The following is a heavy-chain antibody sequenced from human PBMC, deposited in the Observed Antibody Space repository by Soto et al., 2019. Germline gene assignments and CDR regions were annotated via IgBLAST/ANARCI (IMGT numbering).Heavy chain of an antibody. J-gene: IGHJ4*02. CDR3: ATLPKYDILSGFFPC. CDR2: IYSDGST. D-gene: IGHD3-9*01. V-gene: IGHV3-66*01. CDR1: GFTVNSNY. Sequence: EVRLVESGGGLVQPGGSLRLSCAASGFTVNSNYMSWVRQAPGKGLEWVSVIYSDGSTYYADSVKGRFIISRDNSNTTLYFQLNSLRAEATAVYYCATLPKYDILSGFFPCWGQGTLVTVSS.